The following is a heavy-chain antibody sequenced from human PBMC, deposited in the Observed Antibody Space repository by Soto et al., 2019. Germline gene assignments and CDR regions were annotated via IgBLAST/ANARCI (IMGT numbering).Heavy chain of an antibody. Sequence: GGSLRLSCAASGFTFSSYGMHWVRQAPGKGLEWVAVISYDGSNKYYADSVKGRFTISRDNSKNTLYLQMNSLRAEDTAVYYCAKDWGHIVVVTAAEYYFDYWGQGTLVTVSS. CDR2: ISYDGSNK. D-gene: IGHD2-21*02. CDR1: GFTFSSYG. CDR3: AKDWGHIVVVTAAEYYFDY. J-gene: IGHJ4*02. V-gene: IGHV3-30*18.